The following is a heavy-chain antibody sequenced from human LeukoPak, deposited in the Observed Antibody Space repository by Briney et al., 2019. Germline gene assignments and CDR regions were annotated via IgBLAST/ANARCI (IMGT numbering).Heavy chain of an antibody. Sequence: GGSLRLSCAASGFTFSSYGMHWVRQAPGKGLEWVAVIWYDGSNKYYADSVKGRFTISRDNSKNTLYLQMNSLRAEDTAVHYCAKEGRGYSYGYSYFDYWGQGTLVTVSS. CDR1: GFTFSSYG. D-gene: IGHD5-18*01. CDR3: AKEGRGYSYGYSYFDY. J-gene: IGHJ4*02. CDR2: IWYDGSNK. V-gene: IGHV3-33*06.